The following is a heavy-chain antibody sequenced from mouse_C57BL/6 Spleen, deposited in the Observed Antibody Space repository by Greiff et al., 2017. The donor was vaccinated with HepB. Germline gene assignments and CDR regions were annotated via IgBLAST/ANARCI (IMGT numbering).Heavy chain of an antibody. V-gene: IGHV1-81*01. CDR3: ARWRYFDV. CDR2: IYPRSGNP. CDR1: GYTFTSYG. Sequence: VQLQESGAELARPGASVKLSCKASGYTFTSYGISWVKQRTGQGLEWIGEIYPRSGNPYYNEKFKGKATLTADKSSSTAYMELRSLTSEDSAVYFCARWRYFDVGGTGTTVTVSS. J-gene: IGHJ1*03.